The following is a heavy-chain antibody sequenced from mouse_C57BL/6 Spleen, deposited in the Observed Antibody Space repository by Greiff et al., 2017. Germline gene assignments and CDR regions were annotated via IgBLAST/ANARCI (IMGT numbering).Heavy chain of an antibody. CDR1: GYTFTDYY. V-gene: IGHV1-19*01. CDR2: INPYNGGT. J-gene: IGHJ2*01. CDR3: ARKSEYYFDY. Sequence: EVQLQQSGPVLVKPGASVKMSCKASGYTFTDYYMNWVKQSHGKSLEWIGVINPYNGGTSYNQKFKGKATLTVDKSSSTAYMELNSLTSEDSAVYYCARKSEYYFDYWGQGTTLTVSS.